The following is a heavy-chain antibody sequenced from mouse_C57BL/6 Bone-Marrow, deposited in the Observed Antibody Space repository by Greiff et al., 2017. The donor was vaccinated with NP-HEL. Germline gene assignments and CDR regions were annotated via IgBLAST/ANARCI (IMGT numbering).Heavy chain of an antibody. Sequence: VQLQQSGAELVRPGSSVKMSCKTSGYTFTRYGINWVKQRPGQGLAWIGYIYIGNGYTDYNEKLKGQATLTLDTSSSPAYMQLSSLTSEDSAIYFFDSSPYDYDGGYDFDYWGKGTTLTVSS. D-gene: IGHD2-4*01. CDR2: IYIGNGYT. CDR1: GYTFTRYG. CDR3: DSSPYDYDGGYDFDY. J-gene: IGHJ2*01. V-gene: IGHV1-58*01.